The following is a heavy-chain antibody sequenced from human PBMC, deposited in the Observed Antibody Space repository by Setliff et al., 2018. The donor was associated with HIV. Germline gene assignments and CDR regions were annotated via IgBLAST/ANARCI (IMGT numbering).Heavy chain of an antibody. V-gene: IGHV3-49*04. CDR1: GFTFGVYV. J-gene: IGHJ4*02. Sequence: PGGSLRLSCTTSGFTFGVYVMTWVRQAPGKGLEWVGFIRHKAYGGTPEYDASVKGRFTISRDDSKSIAYLQMNSLKTEDTAVYYCTRTFFHSSGYYHNLQPFDYWGQGTLVTVSS. D-gene: IGHD3-22*01. CDR3: TRTFFHSSGYYHNLQPFDY. CDR2: IRHKAYGGTP.